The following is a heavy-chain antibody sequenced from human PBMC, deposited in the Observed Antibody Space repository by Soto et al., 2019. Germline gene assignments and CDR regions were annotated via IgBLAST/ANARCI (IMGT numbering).Heavy chain of an antibody. Sequence: EAQLLESGGNLVQPGGSLRLSCVASGFGFSSHVMDWVRQAPGKGLEWLSGISGSGGTTYYADAVKGLCTISRDNFKNTLYLQINNLRAEDTAVYYCAKADYLLYNWFDVWGQGTLVTVSS. CDR3: AKADYLLYNWFDV. CDR2: ISGSGGTT. J-gene: IGHJ5*02. D-gene: IGHD2-15*01. CDR1: GFGFSSHV. V-gene: IGHV3-23*01.